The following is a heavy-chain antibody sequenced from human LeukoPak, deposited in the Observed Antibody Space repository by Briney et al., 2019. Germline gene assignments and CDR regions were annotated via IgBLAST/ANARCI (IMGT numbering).Heavy chain of an antibody. CDR3: ARSRGYCTNGVCYREFDY. CDR2: INPNSGGP. CDR1: GYTFTGYF. J-gene: IGHJ4*02. Sequence: ASVKVSCKASGYTFTGYFMHWVRQAPGQGLEWMGWINPNSGGPNYAQKFQGRVTMTRDTSISTAYTDLSGLRSDDTAVYYCARSRGYCTNGVCYREFDYWGQGTLVTVSS. D-gene: IGHD2-8*01. V-gene: IGHV1-2*02.